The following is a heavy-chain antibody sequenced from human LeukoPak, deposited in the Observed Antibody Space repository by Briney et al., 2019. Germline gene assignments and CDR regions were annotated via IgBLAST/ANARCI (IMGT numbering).Heavy chain of an antibody. J-gene: IGHJ4*02. D-gene: IGHD1-26*01. CDR2: ISAYNGNT. CDR1: GYTFTSYG. V-gene: IGHV1-18*01. Sequence: ASVKVSCKASGYTFTSYGISWVRQAPGQGLEWMGWISAYNGNTNYAQKLQGRVTMTTDTSTSTANMELRSLRSDDTAVYYCARSTSGSYLGYWGQGTLVTVSS. CDR3: ARSTSGSYLGY.